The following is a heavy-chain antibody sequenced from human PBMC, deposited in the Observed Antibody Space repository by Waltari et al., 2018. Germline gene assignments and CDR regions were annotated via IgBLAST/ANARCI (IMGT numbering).Heavy chain of an antibody. J-gene: IGHJ4*02. CDR1: GYSFTSYW. CDR2: IYPGNSDT. D-gene: IGHD3-3*01. V-gene: IGHV5-51*01. CDR3: ARQGLGVVSGVRHFDY. Sequence: EVQLVQSGAEVKKPGESLKISCKGSGYSFTSYWIGWVRQMPGKGLEWMGIIYPGNSDTRYSPSFQGQVTISADKSISTAYLQWSSLKASDTAMYYCARQGLGVVSGVRHFDYWGQGTLVTVSS.